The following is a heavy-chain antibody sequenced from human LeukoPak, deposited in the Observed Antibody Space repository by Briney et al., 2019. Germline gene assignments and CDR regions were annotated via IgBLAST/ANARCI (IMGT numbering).Heavy chain of an antibody. Sequence: GASVKVSCTASGYTFTSYYMHWVRQAPGQGLEWMGIINPSGGSTSYAQKFQGRVTMTRDTSTSTVYMELSSLRSEDTAVYYCARAPHIAVAVDYWGQGTLVTVSS. CDR1: GYTFTSYY. CDR2: INPSGGST. J-gene: IGHJ4*02. CDR3: ARAPHIAVAVDY. D-gene: IGHD6-19*01. V-gene: IGHV1-46*01.